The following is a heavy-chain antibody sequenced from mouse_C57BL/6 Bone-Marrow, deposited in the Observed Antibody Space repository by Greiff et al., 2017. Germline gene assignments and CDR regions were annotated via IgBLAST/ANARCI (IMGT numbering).Heavy chain of an antibody. Sequence: DVQLVESGGGLVKPGGSLKLSCAASGFTFSSYTMSWVRQTPEKRLEWVATISGGGGNTYYPDSVKGRFTISRDNAKNTLYLQMSSLRSEDTALYYCASPITTVVADYWGQGTSVTVSS. CDR1: GFTFSSYT. CDR3: ASPITTVVADY. D-gene: IGHD1-1*01. V-gene: IGHV5-9*01. J-gene: IGHJ4*01. CDR2: ISGGGGNT.